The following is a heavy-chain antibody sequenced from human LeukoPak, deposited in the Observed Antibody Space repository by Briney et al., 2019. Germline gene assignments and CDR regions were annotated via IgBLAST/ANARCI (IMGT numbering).Heavy chain of an antibody. CDR2: ISSIDGST. D-gene: IGHD4-17*01. CDR1: GFTFSSYG. CDR3: ARSYGDYDY. J-gene: IGHJ4*02. Sequence: PGGTLRLSCAASGFTFSSYGMSWVRQAPGKGLEWVSGISSIDGSTYYADSVKGRFTISRDNAKNSLYLQMNSLRAEDTAVYYCARSYGDYDYWGQGTLVTVSS. V-gene: IGHV3-23*01.